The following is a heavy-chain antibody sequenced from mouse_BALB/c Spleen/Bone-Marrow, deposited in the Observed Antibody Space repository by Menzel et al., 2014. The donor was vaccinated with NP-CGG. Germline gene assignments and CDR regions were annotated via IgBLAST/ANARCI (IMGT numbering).Heavy chain of an antibody. CDR1: GYSITSGYG. D-gene: IGHD1-1*01. CDR2: IHYRGST. V-gene: IGHV3-1*02. J-gene: IGHJ2*01. CDR3: TRETTAVADFDY. Sequence: EVQLQQSGPDLVKPSQSLSLTCTVTGYSITSGYGWHWIRQFPGNKLEWMGYIHYRGSTNYNPSLKSRISITRDTSKNQFSLQLNSVTTEDTATYYCTRETTAVADFDYWGQGATHSHL.